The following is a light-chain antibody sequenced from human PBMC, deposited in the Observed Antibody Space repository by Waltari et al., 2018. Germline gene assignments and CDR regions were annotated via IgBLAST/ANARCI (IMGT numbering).Light chain of an antibody. CDR1: QGFNNY. V-gene: IGKV1-16*02. J-gene: IGKJ2*01. CDR2: GAS. Sequence: DIQMTQSPSSLSAAVGDRVTITCRASQGFNNYLAWFQQKPGKAPKSLIYGASNLQSGVPSKFSGSGSGTDFTLTINSLQPEDFATYYCQQYNAYPHTFGQGTKLEIK. CDR3: QQYNAYPHT.